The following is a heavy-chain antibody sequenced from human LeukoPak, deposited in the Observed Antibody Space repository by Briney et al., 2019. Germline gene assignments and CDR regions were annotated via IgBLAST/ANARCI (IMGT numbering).Heavy chain of an antibody. CDR2: INWKSNNI. D-gene: IGHD6-13*01. Sequence: HPGRSLRLSCAASGFTFGDYAMHWVRQAPGKGLEWVSGINWKSNNIGYADSVKGRFTISRDNAKNSLHLQMNSLRTEDTALYYCARDRAGYFYAMDVWGQGTSVTVSS. CDR1: GFTFGDYA. V-gene: IGHV3-9*01. J-gene: IGHJ6*02. CDR3: ARDRAGYFYAMDV.